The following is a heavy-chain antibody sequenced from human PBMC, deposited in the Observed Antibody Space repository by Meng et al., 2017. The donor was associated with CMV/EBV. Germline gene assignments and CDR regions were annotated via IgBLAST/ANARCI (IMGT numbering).Heavy chain of an antibody. CDR1: GYTFTGYY. CDR2: INPNSGGT. D-gene: IGHD5-24*01. Sequence: ASVKVSCKASGYTFTGYYMHWVRQAPGQGLEWMGWINPNSGGTNYAQRFQGRVTMTTDTSISTAYMELSNLRSDDTAVYYCARVISRDGYNLLSYWGQGTLVTVSS. CDR3: ARVISRDGYNLLSY. V-gene: IGHV1-2*02. J-gene: IGHJ4*02.